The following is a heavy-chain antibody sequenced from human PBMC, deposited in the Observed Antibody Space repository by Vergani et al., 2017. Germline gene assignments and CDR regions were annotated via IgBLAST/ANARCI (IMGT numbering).Heavy chain of an antibody. CDR3: ARGWLETDFDY. J-gene: IGHJ4*02. CDR2: ISYDGSNK. V-gene: IGHV3-30*04. D-gene: IGHD5-24*01. CDR1: GFTFSSYA. Sequence: VQLVESGGGLVKPGGSLRLSCAASGFTFSSYAMHWVRQAPGKGLEWVAVISYDGSNKYYADSVKGRFTISRDNSKNTLYLQMNSLRAEDTAVYYCARGWLETDFDYWGQGTLVTVSS.